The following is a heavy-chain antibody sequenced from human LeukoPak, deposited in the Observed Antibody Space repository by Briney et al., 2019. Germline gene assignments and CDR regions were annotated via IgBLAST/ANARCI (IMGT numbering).Heavy chain of an antibody. CDR2: IYYSGST. CDR3: ARVRIQLWFPPNGMDV. V-gene: IGHV4-31*03. J-gene: IGHJ6*02. Sequence: PSETLSLTCTVSGGSISSGGYYWSWIRQHPGKGLEWIGYIYYSGSTYYNPSLKSRVTISVDTSKNQFSLKLSSVTAADTAVYYCARVRIQLWFPPNGMDVWGQGTTVTVSS. D-gene: IGHD5-18*01. CDR1: GGSISSGGYY.